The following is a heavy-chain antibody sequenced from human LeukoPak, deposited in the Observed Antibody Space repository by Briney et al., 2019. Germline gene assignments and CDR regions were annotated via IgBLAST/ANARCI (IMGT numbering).Heavy chain of an antibody. CDR3: ARVTQTDYDFDY. Sequence: GASVKVSCKASSYTFTSYGISWVRQAPGQGLEWMGWISAYNGNTDYAQKLQGRVTMTTDTSTSTAYMELRSLRSDDTAVYYCARVTQTDYDFDYWGQGTLVTVSS. CDR2: ISAYNGNT. D-gene: IGHD4-17*01. V-gene: IGHV1-18*01. J-gene: IGHJ4*02. CDR1: SYTFTSYG.